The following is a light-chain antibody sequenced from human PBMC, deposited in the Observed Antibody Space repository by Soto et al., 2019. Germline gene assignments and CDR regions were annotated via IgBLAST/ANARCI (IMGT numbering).Light chain of an antibody. J-gene: IGKJ1*01. CDR3: QQSDSTPPT. CDR2: GAS. Sequence: DIQMTQSPSSLSASVGDRVTITCRASQSISSYLNWYQQRPGKAPKLLIYGASNLHSGAPSRFSGSGSGTDFTLTITSLQPEDFATYYCQQSDSTPPTVGQGTKVEIK. CDR1: QSISSY. V-gene: IGKV1-39*01.